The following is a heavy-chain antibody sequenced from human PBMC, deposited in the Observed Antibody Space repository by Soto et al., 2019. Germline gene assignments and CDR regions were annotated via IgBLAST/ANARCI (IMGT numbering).Heavy chain of an antibody. CDR2: INADSGDT. V-gene: IGHV1-2*02. J-gene: IGHJ1*01. CDR1: EHTSTIYY. CDR3: ATRDYDILTGYLHI. Sequence: QAHLVQSGAEVRKPGASVKVSCQALEHTSTIYYIHWVRQARGQGLEWMGWINADSGDTTYAEDFRGRVTFTRDTSTSTFHMELSRLTLHDTAMYFCATRDYDILTGYLHIWGQGTLITVSS. D-gene: IGHD3-9*01.